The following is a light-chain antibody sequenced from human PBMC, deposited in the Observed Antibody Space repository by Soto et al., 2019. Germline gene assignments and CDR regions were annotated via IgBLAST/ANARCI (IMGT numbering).Light chain of an antibody. CDR3: QQYNNWPLA. J-gene: IGKJ5*01. CDR2: GAS. V-gene: IGKV3-15*01. CDR1: QSLSSN. Sequence: EIVMTQSPATLSLSPCERFTLSCSASQSLSSNLACYQQKPGQAPRLLIYGASTRATDIPARFSGSGSGTEFTLTISSLQSEDFAVYFCQQYNNWPLAFGQGTRLEIK.